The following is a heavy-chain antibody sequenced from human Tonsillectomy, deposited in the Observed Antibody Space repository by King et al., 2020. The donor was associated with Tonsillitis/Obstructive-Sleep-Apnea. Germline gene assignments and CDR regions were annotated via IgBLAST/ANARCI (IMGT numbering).Heavy chain of an antibody. V-gene: IGHV3-23*04. CDR2: LTGSADST. Sequence: QLVQSGGGLVQPGGSLRLSCAASGFTFSRYAMRWVRQAPGKGLEWVSSLTGSADSTYYADSVKGRFTISRDNSKNTLYLQMNSLRAEDTAVYYCAKDRSYDFWSGYYVGDYWGQGTLVTVSS. CDR3: AKDRSYDFWSGYYVGDY. D-gene: IGHD3-3*01. J-gene: IGHJ4*02. CDR1: GFTFSRYA.